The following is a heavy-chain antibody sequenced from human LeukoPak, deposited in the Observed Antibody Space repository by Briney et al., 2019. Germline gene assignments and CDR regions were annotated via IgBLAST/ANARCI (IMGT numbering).Heavy chain of an antibody. CDR3: ASFYDSSGYYHLDY. V-gene: IGHV1-69*13. CDR2: IIPIFGTA. J-gene: IGHJ4*02. D-gene: IGHD3-22*01. CDR1: GGTFSSYA. Sequence: ASVKVSRKASGGTFSSYAISWVRQAPGQGLEWMGGIIPIFGTANYAQKFQGRVTITADESTSTAYMELSSLRSEDTAVYYCASFYDSSGYYHLDYWGQGTLVTVSS.